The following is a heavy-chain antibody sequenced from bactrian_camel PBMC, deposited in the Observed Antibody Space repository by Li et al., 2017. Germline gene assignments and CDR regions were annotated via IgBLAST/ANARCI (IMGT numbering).Heavy chain of an antibody. V-gene: IGHV3S40*01. CDR1: GFAFNLYY. D-gene: IGHD3*01. Sequence: VQLVESGGGLVQPGGSLRLSCAASGFAFNLYYMSWVRQAPGKGLEWVSSINRGDGIADYADSVKGRFTISRDDAKYTLTLQMNNLETEDAGVYYCATGNGGHSYPTSYKHWGQGTQVTVS. CDR2: INRGDGIA. J-gene: IGHJ4*01. CDR3: ATGNGGHSYPTSYKH.